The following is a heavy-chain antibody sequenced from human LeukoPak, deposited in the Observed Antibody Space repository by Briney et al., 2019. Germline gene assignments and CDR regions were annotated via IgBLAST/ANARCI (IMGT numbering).Heavy chain of an antibody. D-gene: IGHD4-17*01. J-gene: IGHJ3*02. V-gene: IGHV3-48*03. CDR1: GFTFSSYE. CDR3: ARLDYGDYRGAFDI. Sequence: QPGGSLRLSCAASGFTFSSYEMNWVRQAPGKGLEWVSYISSSGSTIYYADSVKGRFTISRDNAKNSLYLQMNSLRAEDTAVYYCARLDYGDYRGAFDIWGQGTMVTVSS. CDR2: ISSSGSTI.